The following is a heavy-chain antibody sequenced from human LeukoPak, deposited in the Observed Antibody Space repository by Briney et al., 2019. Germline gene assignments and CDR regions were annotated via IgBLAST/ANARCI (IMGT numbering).Heavy chain of an antibody. D-gene: IGHD2-8*01. CDR3: ARVLHAPYLIDS. CDR2: VFRLQTVRT. CDR1: DSSITSTYY. V-gene: IGHV4-38-2*02. J-gene: IGHJ4*02. Sequence: SETLSLTCTVSDSSITSTYYWAWFRQPPGKGLEWIATVFRLQTVRTFNNPSLGSRVTMSLDPSHNQFSLNLTSVTAADTALYFCARVLHAPYLIDSWGQGTLVAVSS.